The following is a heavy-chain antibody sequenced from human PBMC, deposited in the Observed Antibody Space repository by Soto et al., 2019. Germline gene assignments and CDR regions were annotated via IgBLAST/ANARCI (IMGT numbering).Heavy chain of an antibody. CDR3: ARSNVLDNWFDP. D-gene: IGHD6-6*01. CDR1: GYTFTSYA. Sequence: QVQLVQSGAEVKKPGASVKVSCKASGYTFTSYAMHWVRQAPGQSLEWMGWINAGNGNTKYSQKSQGRVTITRDTSASTAYMELSSLRSEDTAVYYCARSNVLDNWFDPWGQGTLVTVS. J-gene: IGHJ5*02. CDR2: INAGNGNT. V-gene: IGHV1-3*01.